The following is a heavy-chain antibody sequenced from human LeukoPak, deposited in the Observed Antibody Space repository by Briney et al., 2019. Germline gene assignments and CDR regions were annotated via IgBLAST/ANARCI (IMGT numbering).Heavy chain of an antibody. Sequence: GGSLRLSCAASGFTFSSYGMHWVRQAPGKGLEWVAFIRYDGCNKYYADSVKGRFTISRDNSKNTLYLQMNSLRAEDTAVYYCAKGHIAVAGTGFDYWGQGTLVTVSS. CDR2: IRYDGCNK. V-gene: IGHV3-30*02. J-gene: IGHJ4*02. CDR1: GFTFSSYG. CDR3: AKGHIAVAGTGFDY. D-gene: IGHD6-19*01.